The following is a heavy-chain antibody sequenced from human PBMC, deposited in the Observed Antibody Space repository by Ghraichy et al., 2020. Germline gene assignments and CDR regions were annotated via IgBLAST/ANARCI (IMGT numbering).Heavy chain of an antibody. D-gene: IGHD3-22*01. J-gene: IGHJ5*02. V-gene: IGHV4-4*02. CDR2: MHHGGNT. CDR1: GASISSSDW. CDR3: ARVPCCPSGFSDGSGYYWEMRWFDP. Sequence: SETLSLTCAVSGASISSSDWWTWVRQPPGKGLEWLAEMHHGGNTNYNPSIRSRVTISLDKSRNLLSLNVKSVTAADTAVSFCARVPCCPSGFSDGSGYYWEMRWFDPWGRGTLVTVAS.